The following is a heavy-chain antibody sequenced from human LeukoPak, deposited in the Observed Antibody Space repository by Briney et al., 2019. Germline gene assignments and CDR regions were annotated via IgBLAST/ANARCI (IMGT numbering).Heavy chain of an antibody. CDR1: GYSITSSSW. D-gene: IGHD3-10*01. J-gene: IGHJ4*02. Sequence: SETLSLTCAVSGYSITSSSWWGWIRQPPGKGPEWIGYIYHSGTTYYNPSLQSRVTMSVDTSKNQFSLKLSSVTAVDTAVYYCARKENVYYYFDYWGQGTLVTVSS. CDR3: ARKENVYYYFDY. CDR2: IYHSGTT. V-gene: IGHV4-28*01.